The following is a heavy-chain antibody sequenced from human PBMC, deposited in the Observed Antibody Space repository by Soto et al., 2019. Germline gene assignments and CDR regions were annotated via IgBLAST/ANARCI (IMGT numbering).Heavy chain of an antibody. V-gene: IGHV4-34*01. Sequence: QVHLQQWGAGLLKPSETLSLTCAVYGESFSGYYWSWIRQPPGKGLEWIGEVNHSGNTNYNPSLKSRVTISVDTSKNQFSLNLSSVTAADTAVYYCAIGGRDWGQGTLVTVSS. CDR3: AIGGRD. J-gene: IGHJ4*02. CDR1: GESFSGYY. CDR2: VNHSGNT.